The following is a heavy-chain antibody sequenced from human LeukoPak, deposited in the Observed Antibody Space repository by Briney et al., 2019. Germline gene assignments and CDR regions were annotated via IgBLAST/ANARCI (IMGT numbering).Heavy chain of an antibody. CDR1: GFTFSNYA. CDR2: IKQDGSEK. Sequence: GGSLRLSCAASGFTFSNYAMSWVRQAPGKGLEWVANIKQDGSEKYYVDSVKGRFTISRDNAKNSLYLQMNSLRAEDTAVYYCARTGIAVAGTLFDPWGQGTLVTVSS. CDR3: ARTGIAVAGTLFDP. D-gene: IGHD6-19*01. J-gene: IGHJ5*02. V-gene: IGHV3-7*01.